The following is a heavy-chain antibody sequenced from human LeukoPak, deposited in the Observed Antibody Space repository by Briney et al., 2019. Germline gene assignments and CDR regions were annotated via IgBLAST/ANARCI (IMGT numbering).Heavy chain of an antibody. D-gene: IGHD5-18*01. V-gene: IGHV1-2*02. CDR1: GYTFTGYH. Sequence: ASVKVSCKASGYTFTGYHMHWVRQAPGQGLEWMGWINPNSGGTNYAQKFQGRVTMTRDTSISTAYMELSRLRSDDTAVYYCARDLVDTAMIANWFDPWGQGTLVTVSS. CDR2: INPNSGGT. J-gene: IGHJ5*02. CDR3: ARDLVDTAMIANWFDP.